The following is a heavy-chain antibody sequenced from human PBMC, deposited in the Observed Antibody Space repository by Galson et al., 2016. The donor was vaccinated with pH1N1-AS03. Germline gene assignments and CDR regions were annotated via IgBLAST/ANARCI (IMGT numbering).Heavy chain of an antibody. CDR2: IYPVDSDT. V-gene: IGHV5-51*01. Sequence: QSGAEVKKPGESLKTSCKASGYDFINYWIAWVRQMPGKGLEWMGFIYPVDSDTRYSPSFQGQVTISADKSVTTAYLQWSSLKASDTAIYYCARHREYQVLSSAMDVWGQGTTVTVSS. D-gene: IGHD2-2*01. J-gene: IGHJ6*02. CDR3: ARHREYQVLSSAMDV. CDR1: GYDFINYW.